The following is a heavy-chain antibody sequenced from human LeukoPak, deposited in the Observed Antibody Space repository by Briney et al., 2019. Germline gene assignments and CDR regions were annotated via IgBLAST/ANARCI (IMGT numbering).Heavy chain of an antibody. J-gene: IGHJ4*02. CDR3: ARDLQFGVWEYFDY. V-gene: IGHV1-18*01. D-gene: IGHD3-10*01. Sequence: PGSSVKVSCKASGGTFSTNGITWVRQAPGQGLEWMGWISAYNGNTNYAQKLQGRVTMTTDTSTSTAYMELRSLRSDDTAVYYCARDLQFGVWEYFDYWGQGTLVTVSS. CDR2: ISAYNGNT. CDR1: GGTFSTNG.